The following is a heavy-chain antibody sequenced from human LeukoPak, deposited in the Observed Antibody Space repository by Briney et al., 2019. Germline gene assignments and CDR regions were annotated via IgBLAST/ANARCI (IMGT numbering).Heavy chain of an antibody. Sequence: ASVKVSCKASGYIFTGFYVHWVRQAPGQGLEWMGRINPNSGGTHHAQKFQGRVTMSRDTSISTAYMELSRLRSDDTAVYYCARAGDFWSGYSHLDYWGQGTLVTVSS. D-gene: IGHD3-3*01. V-gene: IGHV1-2*06. CDR1: GYIFTGFY. J-gene: IGHJ4*02. CDR3: ARAGDFWSGYSHLDY. CDR2: INPNSGGT.